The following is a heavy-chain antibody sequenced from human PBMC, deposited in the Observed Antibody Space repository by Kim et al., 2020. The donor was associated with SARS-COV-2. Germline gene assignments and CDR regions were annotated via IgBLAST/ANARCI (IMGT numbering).Heavy chain of an antibody. CDR1: GYTFTTYN. V-gene: IGHV1-3*01. CDR2: INAGRGVT. J-gene: IGHJ4*02. CDR3: SSGGYLGY. Sequence: ASVKVSCKTSGYTFTTYNILWVRQAPGQGLESMGYINAGRGVTKYSQSFQDRVTFTADTSTSTAYMEVRSLTSEDSAVYYCSSGGYLGYWGQGTPVIVSS. D-gene: IGHD3-16*01.